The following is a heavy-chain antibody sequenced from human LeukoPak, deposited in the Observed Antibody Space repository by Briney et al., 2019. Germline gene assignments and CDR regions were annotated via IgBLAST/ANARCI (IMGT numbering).Heavy chain of an antibody. V-gene: IGHV3-21*01. CDR2: ISYSSSYI. D-gene: IGHD5-24*01. CDR1: GFTFSSYS. J-gene: IGHJ4*02. CDR3: AIATRAKRGSEGY. Sequence: GGSLRLSCAASGFTFSSYSMNWVRQAPGKGLEGVSSISYSSSYIYYADSVKGRFTISRDNAKNALFLQMNSLTAEDTGLYHCAIATRAKRGSEGYGGRGTLVTVSS.